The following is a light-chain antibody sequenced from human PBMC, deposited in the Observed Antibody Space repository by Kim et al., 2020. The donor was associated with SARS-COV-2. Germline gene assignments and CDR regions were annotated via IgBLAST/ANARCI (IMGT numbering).Light chain of an antibody. Sequence: SPGERATLSCRASQSVSSSYLAWYQQKPGQAPRLLIYGASTRATDIPDRFSGSGSGTDFILTISRLEPEDFAVYYCQHYGSSPRYTFGQGTKLEIK. CDR2: GAS. CDR1: QSVSSSY. CDR3: QHYGSSPRYT. V-gene: IGKV3-20*01. J-gene: IGKJ2*01.